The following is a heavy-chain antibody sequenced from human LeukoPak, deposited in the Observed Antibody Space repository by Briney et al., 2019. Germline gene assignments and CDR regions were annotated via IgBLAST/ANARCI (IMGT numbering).Heavy chain of an antibody. J-gene: IGHJ3*02. CDR2: FYTGGST. Sequence: SETLTLICSVSGASIRDYYWNWIRQHAGKGLEWIGRFYTGGSTNYNPSLRGRATMSVDTSKNQLSLKVTSVTAADTAVYYCVKDYYYYDSNGYYVNDGLHISGQGTMVIVSP. D-gene: IGHD3-22*01. CDR3: VKDYYYYDSNGYYVNDGLHI. CDR1: GASIRDYY. V-gene: IGHV4-4*07.